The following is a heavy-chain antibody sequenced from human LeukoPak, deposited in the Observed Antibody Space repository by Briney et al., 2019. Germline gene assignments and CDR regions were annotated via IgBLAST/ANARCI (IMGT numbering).Heavy chain of an antibody. CDR2: ISSSSSYI. D-gene: IGHD2-15*01. V-gene: IGHV3-21*01. Sequence: GGSLRLSCAASGFTFSSYSMNWVRQAPGKGLEWVSSISSSSSYIYYADSVKGRFTISRDNAKSSLYLQMNSLRAEDTAVYYCARSSCSGGSCYEEGYYYYYYMDVWGKGTTVTVSS. CDR3: ARSSCSGGSCYEEGYYYYYYMDV. CDR1: GFTFSSYS. J-gene: IGHJ6*03.